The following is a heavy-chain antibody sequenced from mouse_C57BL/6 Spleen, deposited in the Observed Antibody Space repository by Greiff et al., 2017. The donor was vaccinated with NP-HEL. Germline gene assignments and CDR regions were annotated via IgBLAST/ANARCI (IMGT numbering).Heavy chain of an antibody. Sequence: QVQLKQPGAELVMPGASVKLSCKASGYTFTSYWMHWVKQRPGQGLEWIGEIDPSDSYTNYNQKFKGKSTLTVDKSSSTAYMQLSSLTSEDSAVYYCARAHYDGYYDRFAYWGQGTLVTVSA. J-gene: IGHJ3*01. D-gene: IGHD2-3*01. CDR1: GYTFTSYW. V-gene: IGHV1-69*01. CDR2: IDPSDSYT. CDR3: ARAHYDGYYDRFAY.